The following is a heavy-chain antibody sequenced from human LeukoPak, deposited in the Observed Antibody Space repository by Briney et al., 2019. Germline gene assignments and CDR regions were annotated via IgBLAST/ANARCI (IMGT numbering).Heavy chain of an antibody. Sequence: SETLSLTCTVSGGSITSSTYYWGWIRRHPGRGLGCIGNIYYSESTYYNPSLKSRVAVSVDTSKNQFSLNLSSVTAADTAVYYCVRGSTLRHYQYWGQGTLVTVSS. D-gene: IGHD3-16*01. V-gene: IGHV4-39*01. CDR1: GGSITSSTYY. CDR2: IYYSEST. J-gene: IGHJ4*02. CDR3: VRGSTLRHYQY.